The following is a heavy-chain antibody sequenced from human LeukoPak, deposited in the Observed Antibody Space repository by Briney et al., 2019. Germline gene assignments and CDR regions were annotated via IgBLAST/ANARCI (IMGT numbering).Heavy chain of an antibody. CDR3: ARDNSVEDTAWWFDP. D-gene: IGHD4-23*01. J-gene: IGHJ5*02. Sequence: ASVKVSCKASGYTFTSYYMHWARQAPGQGLEWMGIINPSGGSTSYAQKFQGRVTMTRDMSTSTDYMELSGLRSEDTAVYYCARDNSVEDTAWWFDPWGQGTLVTVSS. CDR2: INPSGGST. V-gene: IGHV1-46*01. CDR1: GYTFTSYY.